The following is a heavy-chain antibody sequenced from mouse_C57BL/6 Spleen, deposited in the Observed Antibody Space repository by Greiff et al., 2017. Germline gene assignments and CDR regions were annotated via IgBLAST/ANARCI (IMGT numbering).Heavy chain of an antibody. CDR3: AREAGYSNYDD. D-gene: IGHD2-5*01. V-gene: IGHV1-69*01. J-gene: IGHJ2*01. CDR2: IDPSDSYT. CDR1: GYTFTSYW. Sequence: QVQLQQPGAELVMPGASVKLSCKASGYTFTSYWMHWVKQRPGQGLEWIGEIDPSDSYTNYNQKFKGKSTLTVDKSSSTAYMQLSSLTSEDSAVYYCAREAGYSNYDDWGQGTTLTVSS.